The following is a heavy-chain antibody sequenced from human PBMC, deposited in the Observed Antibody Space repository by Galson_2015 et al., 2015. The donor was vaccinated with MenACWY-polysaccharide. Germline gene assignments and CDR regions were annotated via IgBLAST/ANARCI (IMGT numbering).Heavy chain of an antibody. V-gene: IGHV3-74*01. Sequence: SLRLSCAASGFTFSSYWMHWVRQAPGKGLVWVSRISSDGSSTNYADSVKGRFTISRDNSKNTLFLEMNSLGAEDTAVYYCAREGSRIVFHAFDTWGQGTMVTVSS. D-gene: IGHD2-15*01. CDR2: ISSDGSST. J-gene: IGHJ3*02. CDR1: GFTFSSYW. CDR3: AREGSRIVFHAFDT.